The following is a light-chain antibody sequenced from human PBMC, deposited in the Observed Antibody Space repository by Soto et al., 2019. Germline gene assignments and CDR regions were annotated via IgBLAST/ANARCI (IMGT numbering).Light chain of an antibody. V-gene: IGLV1-44*01. CDR1: SSNIGSNT. J-gene: IGLJ3*02. Sequence: QSVLTQPPSASGTPGQRVTISCSGSSSNIGSNTVNWYQQLPGTAPKHLIFSNNQRPSGVPDRFSGSKSGTSASLAISGLQPEDEADYYCAAWDDSLSWVFGGGTKATVL. CDR3: AAWDDSLSWV. CDR2: SNN.